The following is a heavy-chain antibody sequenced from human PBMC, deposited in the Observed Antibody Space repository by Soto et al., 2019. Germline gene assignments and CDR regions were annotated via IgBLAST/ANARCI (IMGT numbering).Heavy chain of an antibody. CDR1: GGSVSSGDYY. CDR2: IYYSGNT. V-gene: IGHV4-61*08. Sequence: SEKLPLTNTVSGGSVSSGDYYWSWIRQPPGKGLEWIGYIYYSGNTNYNPSLKSRVIISVDTSKNLFSLKLTSVTAADTDVYYWARIPVDPYIIYWLDPWGRGTMVTV. CDR3: ARIPVDPYIIYWLDP. J-gene: IGHJ5*02. D-gene: IGHD5-12*01.